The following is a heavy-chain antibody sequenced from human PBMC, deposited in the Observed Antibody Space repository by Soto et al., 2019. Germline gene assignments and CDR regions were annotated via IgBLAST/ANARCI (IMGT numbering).Heavy chain of an antibody. V-gene: IGHV4-34*01. CDR1: GGSFSGYY. Sequence: QVQLQQWGAGLLKPSETLSLTCAVSGGSFSGYYWSWIRQPPGKGLEWMGEINHSGSTNYNPSLKSRVTISVDTSKNQFSLKLSSVTAADTAVYYCARQGRGVMVRGAVHRYYGMDVWGQGTTVTVSS. J-gene: IGHJ6*02. CDR2: INHSGST. CDR3: ARQGRGVMVRGAVHRYYGMDV. D-gene: IGHD3-10*01.